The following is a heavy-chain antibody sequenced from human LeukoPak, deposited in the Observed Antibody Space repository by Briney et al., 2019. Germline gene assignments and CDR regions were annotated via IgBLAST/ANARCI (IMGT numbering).Heavy chain of an antibody. CDR2: ISGSGSTT. Sequence: GGSLRLSCAASGFTFNNYAMSWVRQAPGKGPEWVSAISGSGSTTYCADSVKGRFTISRDNSKNTLYLQMNSLRAEDTAVYYCAPRAGIAVAGDAFDIWGQGTMVTVSS. V-gene: IGHV3-23*01. D-gene: IGHD6-19*01. CDR1: GFTFNNYA. J-gene: IGHJ3*02. CDR3: APRAGIAVAGDAFDI.